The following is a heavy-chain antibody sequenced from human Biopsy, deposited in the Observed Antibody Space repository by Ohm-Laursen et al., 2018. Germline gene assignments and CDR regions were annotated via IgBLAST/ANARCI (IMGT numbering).Heavy chain of an antibody. J-gene: IGHJ1*01. CDR2: NIPILGTG. CDR1: EGTFSNYG. Sequence: SVKVSCKIPEGTFSNYGVNWVRQAPGQGLEWLGGNIPILGTGNYAQKFQDRVTVAADTSTSTATMELRSLRSDDTAVYYCATKLTGYFHHWGQGTLVIVSS. D-gene: IGHD3-9*01. V-gene: IGHV1-69*06. CDR3: ATKLTGYFHH.